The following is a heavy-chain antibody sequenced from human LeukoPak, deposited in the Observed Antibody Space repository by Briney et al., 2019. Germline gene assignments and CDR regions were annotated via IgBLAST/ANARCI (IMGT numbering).Heavy chain of an antibody. D-gene: IGHD1-1*01. J-gene: IGHJ6*02. CDR1: GYTFTGYY. CDR3: ANPTTGYYGMDV. CDR2: INPNSGGT. V-gene: IGHV1-2*02. Sequence: GASVKVSCKASGYTFTGYYMHWVRQAPGQGLEWMGWINPNSGGTNYAQKFQGRVTITADKSTSTAYMELSSLRSEDTAVYYCANPTTGYYGMDVWGQGTTVTVSS.